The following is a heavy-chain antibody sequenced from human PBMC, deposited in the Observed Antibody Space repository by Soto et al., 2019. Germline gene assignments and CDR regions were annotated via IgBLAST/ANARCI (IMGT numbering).Heavy chain of an antibody. CDR2: FDPEDGET. J-gene: IGHJ4*02. CDR1: GYTLTELS. CDR3: ATVPESDCGVSSIFDY. V-gene: IGHV1-24*01. Sequence: ASVKVSCKVSGYTLTELSMHWVRQAPGKGLERMGGFDPEDGETIYAQKFQGRVTMTEDTSTDTAYMELSSLRSEDTAVYYCATVPESDCGVSSIFDYWGQGTLVTVSS. D-gene: IGHD2-2*01.